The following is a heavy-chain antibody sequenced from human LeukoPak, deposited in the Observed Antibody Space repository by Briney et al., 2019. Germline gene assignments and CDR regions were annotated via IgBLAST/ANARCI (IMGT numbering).Heavy chain of an antibody. CDR1: GFTFRNYA. CDR3: VRNQWVEQYWYFDL. J-gene: IGHJ2*01. V-gene: IGHV3-23*01. Sequence: GGSLRLSCAASGFTFRNYAMSLVRQAPGKGLEWVSGINGADTTTLYADSVKGRFTISRDNSKNALSLQMNSLRAEDTAVYYCVRNQWVEQYWYFDLWGRGTLVTVSS. D-gene: IGHD1/OR15-1a*01. CDR2: INGADTTT.